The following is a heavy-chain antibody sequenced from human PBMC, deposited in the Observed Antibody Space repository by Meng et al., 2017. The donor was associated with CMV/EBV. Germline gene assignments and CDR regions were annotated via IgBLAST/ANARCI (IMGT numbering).Heavy chain of an antibody. CDR1: GGSISSSSYY. Sequence: QVQGSGPGLVKPSEAPPLTRTVSGGSISSSSYYWGWIRQPPGKGLEWIGSIYYSGSTYYNPSLKSRVTISVDTSKNQFSLKLSSVTAADTAVYYCARSIAARPYRYNWFDPWGQGTLVTVSS. J-gene: IGHJ5*02. CDR3: ARSIAARPYRYNWFDP. V-gene: IGHV4-39*07. CDR2: IYYSGST. D-gene: IGHD6-6*01.